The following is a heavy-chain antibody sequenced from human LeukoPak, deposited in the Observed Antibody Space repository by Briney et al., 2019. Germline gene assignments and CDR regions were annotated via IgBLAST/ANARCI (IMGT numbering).Heavy chain of an antibody. Sequence: SETLSLTCTVSGYSISSGYYWGWIRQPPGKGLEWIGYINYSGNIYYNPSLKSRVIISVDTSKNQFSLKLSSVTAADTAVYYCVRDGDYYDSSGSVRAFDIWGQGTMVTVSS. D-gene: IGHD3-22*01. CDR3: VRDGDYYDSSGSVRAFDI. CDR1: GYSISSGYY. CDR2: INYSGNI. J-gene: IGHJ3*02. V-gene: IGHV4-38-2*02.